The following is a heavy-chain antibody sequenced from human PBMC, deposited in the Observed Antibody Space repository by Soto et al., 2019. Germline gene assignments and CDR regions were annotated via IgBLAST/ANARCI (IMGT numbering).Heavy chain of an antibody. Sequence: GGSLSLSCAASGFTFSSYSMNWVRQAPGKGLEWVSYISSSSSTIYYADSVKGRFTISRDNAKNSLYLQMNSLRDEDTAVYYCARHPYGDPRVYYFDYWGQGTLVTVSS. CDR1: GFTFSSYS. D-gene: IGHD4-17*01. CDR2: ISSSSSTI. CDR3: ARHPYGDPRVYYFDY. V-gene: IGHV3-48*02. J-gene: IGHJ4*02.